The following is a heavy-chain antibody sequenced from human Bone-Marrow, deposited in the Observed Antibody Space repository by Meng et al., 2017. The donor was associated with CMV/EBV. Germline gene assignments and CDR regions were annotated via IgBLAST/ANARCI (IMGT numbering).Heavy chain of an antibody. Sequence: KASGGSFSSYAISWMRQAPGQGLEWMGVIIPIFGTRSYAQKFQGRVTITADESTSTAYMELSSLRSEDTAVYYCARGWGGDQEAIDYWGQGTLVTVSS. D-gene: IGHD4-17*01. CDR1: GGSFSSYA. CDR3: ARGWGGDQEAIDY. V-gene: IGHV1-69*01. J-gene: IGHJ4*02. CDR2: IIPIFGTR.